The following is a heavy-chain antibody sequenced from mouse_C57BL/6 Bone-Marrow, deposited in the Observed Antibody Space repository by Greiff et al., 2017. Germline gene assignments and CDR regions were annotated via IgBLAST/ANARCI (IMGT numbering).Heavy chain of an antibody. CDR3: ARPIYYYGSTREGNAMDY. J-gene: IGHJ4*01. CDR1: GFTFSDYG. CDR2: ISSGSSTI. D-gene: IGHD1-1*01. V-gene: IGHV5-17*01. Sequence: EVQLVESGGGLVKPGGSLKLSCAASGFTFSDYGMHWVRQAPEKGLEWVAYISSGSSTIYYADTVKGRFTISRDNAKNTLFLQMTSLRSEDTAMYYCARPIYYYGSTREGNAMDYWGQGTSVTVSS.